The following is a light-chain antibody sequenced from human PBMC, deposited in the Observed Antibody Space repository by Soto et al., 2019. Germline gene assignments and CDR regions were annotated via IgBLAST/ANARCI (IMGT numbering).Light chain of an antibody. CDR3: QQYYSTPYT. V-gene: IGKV4-1*01. CDR1: QSVLYSSSNKNY. J-gene: IGKJ2*01. CDR2: WAS. Sequence: DIVMTQSPDSLAVSLGERATINCKSSQSVLYSSSNKNYLAWYQQKPGQSPKLLIYWASTRESGVPDRFSGSGSGTDFTLTISSLQAEDVAVYYCQQYYSTPYTFGRWTKLEIK.